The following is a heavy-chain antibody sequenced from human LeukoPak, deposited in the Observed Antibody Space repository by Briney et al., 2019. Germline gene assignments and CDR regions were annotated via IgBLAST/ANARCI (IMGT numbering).Heavy chain of an antibody. D-gene: IGHD6-13*01. CDR1: GFTFSSHL. CDR2: IWYDATNK. J-gene: IGHJ4*02. CDR3: VRGVGVSRFNYLDS. Sequence: PGGSLRLSCAASGFTFSSHLMHWVRQAPGKGLEWVALIWYDATNKYYADSVKGRFTISGDNSKNTLYLQMNSLRDDDTAVYYCVRGVGVSRFNYLDSWGQGTLVIVSS. V-gene: IGHV3-33*01.